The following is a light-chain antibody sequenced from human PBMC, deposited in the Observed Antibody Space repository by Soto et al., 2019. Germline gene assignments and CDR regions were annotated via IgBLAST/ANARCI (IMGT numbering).Light chain of an antibody. J-gene: IGKJ3*01. V-gene: IGKV3-20*01. CDR3: QQYGSSRT. CDR1: QSVSSSY. Sequence: EIVLTQSPGTLSLSPGERATLSCRASQSVSSSYLAWYQQKPGQAPRLLIYGASSKATGIPDRFSGSGSETDFTITISRLEPEDFAVYYFQQYGSSRTFGPGTKVDIK. CDR2: GAS.